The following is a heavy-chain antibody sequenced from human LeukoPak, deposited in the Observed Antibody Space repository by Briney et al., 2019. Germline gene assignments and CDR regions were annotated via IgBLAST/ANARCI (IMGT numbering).Heavy chain of an antibody. CDR3: ATSIAAAGN. D-gene: IGHD6-13*01. V-gene: IGHV1-24*01. Sequence: ASVKVSCKASGYTFTGYYMHWVRQAPGKGLEWMGGFDPEDGETIYAQKFQGRVTMTEDTSTDTAYMELSSLRSEDTAVYYCATSIAAAGNWGQGTLVTVSS. CDR1: GYTFTGYY. J-gene: IGHJ4*02. CDR2: FDPEDGET.